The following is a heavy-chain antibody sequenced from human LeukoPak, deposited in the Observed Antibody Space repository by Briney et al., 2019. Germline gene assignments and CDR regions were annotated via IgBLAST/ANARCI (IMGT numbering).Heavy chain of an antibody. Sequence: SETLSLTCAVYGGSFSGYYWSWIRQPPGKGLEWIGEINHSGSTNYNPSLKSRVTISVDTSKNQFSLKLSSVTAADTAVYYCAKGGGSYRVDYWGQGTLVTVSS. CDR1: GGSFSGYY. V-gene: IGHV4-34*01. D-gene: IGHD1-26*01. CDR3: AKGGGSYRVDY. J-gene: IGHJ4*02. CDR2: INHSGST.